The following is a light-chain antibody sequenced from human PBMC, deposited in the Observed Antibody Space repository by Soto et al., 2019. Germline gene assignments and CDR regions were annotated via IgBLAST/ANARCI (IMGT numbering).Light chain of an antibody. CDR3: QQRGYWPRT. J-gene: IGKJ2*01. V-gene: IGKV3-11*01. CDR1: QSVGSF. CDR2: DAS. Sequence: EIVLTQSPATLSLSPGERATLSCRASQSVGSFLAWYQQKPGQSPRLLIYDASNRATGIPARFSGSGSVTDFTLTISSLEPEDFAVYFCQQRGYWPRTFCQGTKLEIK.